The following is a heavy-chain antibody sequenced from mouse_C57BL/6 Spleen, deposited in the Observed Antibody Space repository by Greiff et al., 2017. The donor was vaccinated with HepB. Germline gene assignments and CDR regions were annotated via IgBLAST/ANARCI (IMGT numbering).Heavy chain of an antibody. CDR2: IWTGGGT. J-gene: IGHJ4*01. CDR1: GFSLTSYA. D-gene: IGHD2-5*01. CDR3: AREPPYYSKEGYAMDY. Sequence: VKLMESGPGLVAPSQSLSITCTVSGFSLTSYAISWVRQPPGKGLEWLGVIWTGGGTNYNSALKSRLSISKDNSKSQVFLKMNSLQTDDTARYYCAREPPYYSKEGYAMDYWGQGTSVTVSS. V-gene: IGHV2-9-1*01.